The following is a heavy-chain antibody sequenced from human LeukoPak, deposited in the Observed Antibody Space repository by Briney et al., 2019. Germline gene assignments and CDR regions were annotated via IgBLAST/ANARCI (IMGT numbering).Heavy chain of an antibody. J-gene: IGHJ4*02. Sequence: SVKVSCKASGGTFSSYAISWVRQAPGQGLEWMGGIIPIFGTANYAQKFQGRVTITADESTSTAYMELSSLRSEDTAVYYCASPSAVVVVAAVFSRFDYWGQGTLVTVSS. CDR3: ASPSAVVVVAAVFSRFDY. D-gene: IGHD2-15*01. V-gene: IGHV1-69*01. CDR1: GGTFSSYA. CDR2: IIPIFGTA.